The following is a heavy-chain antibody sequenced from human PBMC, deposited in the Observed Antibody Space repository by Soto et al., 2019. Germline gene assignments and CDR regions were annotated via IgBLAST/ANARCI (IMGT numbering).Heavy chain of an antibody. J-gene: IGHJ3*02. CDR1: GSTFTDFT. V-gene: IGHV3-23*01. CDR3: ARRPDAFDI. Sequence: GGSLRLSCAASGSTFTDFTMTWVRQAPGRGLEWVSAISSYGLSTYYAGSVKGRFTISRDNSKTTLYLQMNNLRAEDTAVYYCARRPDAFDIWGRGTMVTVSS. CDR2: ISSYGLST.